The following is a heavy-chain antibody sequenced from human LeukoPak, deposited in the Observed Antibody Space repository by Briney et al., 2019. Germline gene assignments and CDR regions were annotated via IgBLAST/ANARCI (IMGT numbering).Heavy chain of an antibody. Sequence: GGSLRLSCAAPRFSFSDSYMSWIRQAPGKGLEWVSYISSSGDYTAYADSVQGRFTISRDNAKNSLYLQMNSLRAEDTAVYYCATYCSSTSCYEDRISYWGQGTMVTVSS. J-gene: IGHJ4*02. CDR3: ATYCSSTSCYEDRISY. V-gene: IGHV3-11*06. CDR2: ISSSGDYT. CDR1: RFSFSDSY. D-gene: IGHD2-2*01.